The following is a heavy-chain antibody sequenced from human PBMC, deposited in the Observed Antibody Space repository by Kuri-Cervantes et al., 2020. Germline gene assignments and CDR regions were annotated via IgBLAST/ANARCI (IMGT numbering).Heavy chain of an antibody. Sequence: GGSLRLSCAVSGGSISSSNWWSWVRQAPGKGLEWVGFIRSKAYGGTTEYAASVKGRFTISRDDSKSIACLQMNSLKTEDTAVYYCTRDDRLSYYYMDVWGKGTTVTVSS. V-gene: IGHV3-49*02. J-gene: IGHJ6*03. CDR3: TRDDRLSYYYMDV. CDR1: GGSISSSNW. CDR2: IRSKAYGGTT.